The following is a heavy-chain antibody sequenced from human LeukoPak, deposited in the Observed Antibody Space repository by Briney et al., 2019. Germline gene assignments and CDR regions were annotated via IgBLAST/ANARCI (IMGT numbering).Heavy chain of an antibody. J-gene: IGHJ4*02. V-gene: IGHV4-39*07. CDR1: GGSITSSTHY. Sequence: SESLSLTCTVSGGSITSSTHYWGWIRQPPGKGLEWIGTIYYTGSPTFYNPSLKSRLTISVDTSKSHFSLKLTSVTAADTAVYYCARDFLRDYGDPFDSWGQVTLVTVSS. D-gene: IGHD4-17*01. CDR2: IYYTGSPT. CDR3: ARDFLRDYGDPFDS.